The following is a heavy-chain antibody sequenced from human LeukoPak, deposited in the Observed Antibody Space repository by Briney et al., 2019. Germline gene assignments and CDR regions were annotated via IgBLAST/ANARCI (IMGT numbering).Heavy chain of an antibody. CDR2: ISHSGST. D-gene: IGHD3-16*01. CDR1: GYSISGGYY. Sequence: SETLALTCTVSGYSISGGYYWGCIRQPPGKGLEWIGSISHSGSTYYNPSLKSRVTISVDTSKNQFSLKLSSVTAADTAVYYCARARRWGESWFDPWGQGTLVTVSS. J-gene: IGHJ5*02. CDR3: ARARRWGESWFDP. V-gene: IGHV4-38-2*02.